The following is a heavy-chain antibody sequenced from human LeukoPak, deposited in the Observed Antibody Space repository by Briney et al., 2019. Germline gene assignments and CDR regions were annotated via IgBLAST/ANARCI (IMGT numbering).Heavy chain of an antibody. V-gene: IGHV3-73*01. CDR2: IRSKANSYAT. Sequence: PGGSLTLSCAASGFTFSGSAMHWVRQASGKGLEWVGRIRSKANSYATAYAASVKGRFTISRDDSKNTAYLQMNSLKTEDTAVYYWTRGYQLPGFDYWGQGTLVTVSS. J-gene: IGHJ4*02. CDR1: GFTFSGSA. CDR3: TRGYQLPGFDY. D-gene: IGHD2-2*01.